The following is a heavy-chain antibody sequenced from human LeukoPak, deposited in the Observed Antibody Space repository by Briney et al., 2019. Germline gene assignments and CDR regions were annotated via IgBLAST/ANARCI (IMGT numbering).Heavy chain of an antibody. J-gene: IGHJ6*02. V-gene: IGHV3-48*04. D-gene: IGHD7-27*01. CDR2: ISSSSSTI. Sequence: GGSLRLSCAASGFTFSGYSMNWVRQAPGKGLEWVSYISSSSSTIYYADSVKGRFTISRDNAKNSLYLQMNSLRAEDAAVYYCARVTWGSYYYGMDVWGQGTTVTVSS. CDR3: ARVTWGSYYYGMDV. CDR1: GFTFSGYS.